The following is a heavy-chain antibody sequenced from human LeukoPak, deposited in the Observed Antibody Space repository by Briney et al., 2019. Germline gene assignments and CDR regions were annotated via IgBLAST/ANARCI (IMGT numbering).Heavy chain of an antibody. V-gene: IGHV3-23*01. J-gene: IGHJ4*02. CDR2: IMGSGDTT. CDR1: GFTFSSYA. D-gene: IGHD3-10*02. CDR3: ARDRYYVPDN. Sequence: PGGSLRLSCAASGFTFSSYAMNWVRQAPGKGLEWVSGIMGSGDTTYYADSVKGRFTISRDNAKNTVYLQINNLRPEDTAVYYCARDRYYVPDNWGQGTLVTVSS.